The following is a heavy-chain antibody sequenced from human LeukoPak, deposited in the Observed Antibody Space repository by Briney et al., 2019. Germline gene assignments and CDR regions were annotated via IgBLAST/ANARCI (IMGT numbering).Heavy chain of an antibody. D-gene: IGHD1-1*01. J-gene: IGHJ5*02. CDR1: GDSFSDYY. V-gene: IGHV4-34*01. CDR3: ARERASNNYYNWFDP. CDR2: INHSGST. Sequence: SKTLSLTCAVYGDSFSDYYWSWIRQPPGKALEWIGEINHSGSTNYNPSLKSRVTIPVHTSVRQFFLRLSPVTAADTAVYYCARERASNNYYNWFDPWGQGTQVTVSS.